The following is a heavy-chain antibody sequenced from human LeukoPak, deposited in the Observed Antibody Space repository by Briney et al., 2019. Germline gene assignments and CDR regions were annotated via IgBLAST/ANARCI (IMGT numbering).Heavy chain of an antibody. D-gene: IGHD6-19*01. Sequence: PGGSLRLSCAGSEFNFDDYAMHWVRQVAGKGLEWVSGISWNGGSIGYADSVEGRFTISRDNTKNFLYLQMKNLRVDDTALYFCVRDIRPYSSGLFDFWGQGTQVTVSS. CDR2: ISWNGGSI. J-gene: IGHJ4*02. V-gene: IGHV3-9*01. CDR3: VRDIRPYSSGLFDF. CDR1: EFNFDDYA.